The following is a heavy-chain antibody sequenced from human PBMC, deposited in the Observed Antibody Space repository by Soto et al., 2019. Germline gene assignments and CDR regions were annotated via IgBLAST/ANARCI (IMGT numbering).Heavy chain of an antibody. D-gene: IGHD2-2*01. CDR2: ISSSSTYI. V-gene: IGHV3-21*01. Sequence: GGSLRLSCAASGFSFSTYDMNWVRQAPGKGLEWVSSISSSSTYIYYADSVKGRFTISRDNAKKSLYLQMNSLRAEDTAVYYCARDVYCASISCPYYFDYWGQGALVTVSS. CDR3: ARDVYCASISCPYYFDY. J-gene: IGHJ4*02. CDR1: GFSFSTYD.